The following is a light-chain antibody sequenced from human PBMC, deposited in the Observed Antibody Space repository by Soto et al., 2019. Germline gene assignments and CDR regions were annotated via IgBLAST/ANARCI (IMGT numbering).Light chain of an antibody. CDR3: QHYNSYSEA. CDR1: QGISNY. Sequence: DIHIKTYPSSVSASVGDRVTITCRASQGISNYLNWYQQQPGKEPQLLIYVASRLESGVPSRFSASGSGTDFTLTISSLQPDDFATYYCQHYNSYSEAFGQGTKVDIK. V-gene: IGKV1-16*01. J-gene: IGKJ1*01. CDR2: VAS.